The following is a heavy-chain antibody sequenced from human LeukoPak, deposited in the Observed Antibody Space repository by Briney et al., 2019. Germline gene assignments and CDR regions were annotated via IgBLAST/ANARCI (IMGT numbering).Heavy chain of an antibody. CDR3: ARDGYSYGYVY. D-gene: IGHD5-18*01. CDR2: ISSNSNYI. Sequence: PGGSLRLSCAASGFPFSSHSINWVRAATGERVEWVSSISSNSNYIYYVDSEKGRFTISRDHAKNSLYLQINSRRVQGTVVCYCARDGYSYGYVYWGEGTLVTVPS. J-gene: IGHJ4*02. V-gene: IGHV3-21*01. CDR1: GFPFSSHS.